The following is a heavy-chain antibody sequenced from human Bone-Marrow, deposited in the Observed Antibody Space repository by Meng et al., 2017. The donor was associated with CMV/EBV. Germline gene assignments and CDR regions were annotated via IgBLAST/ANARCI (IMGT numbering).Heavy chain of an antibody. J-gene: IGHJ4*02. V-gene: IGHV1-69*10. CDR3: ATQWTVVTIWLLKSLDF. CDR2: IHSSLGIS. D-gene: IGHD2-21*02. Sequence: SVKVSCKASGYTFTSYGISWVRQAPGQGLEWMGGIHSSLGISKLSKNFQGRVSITADELANTAYMELSSLTSEDTAVYYCATQWTVVTIWLLKSLDFWGPGTLVTVSS. CDR1: GYTFTSYG.